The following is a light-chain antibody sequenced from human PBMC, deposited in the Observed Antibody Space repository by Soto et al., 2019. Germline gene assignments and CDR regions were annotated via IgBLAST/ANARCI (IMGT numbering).Light chain of an antibody. CDR2: RNN. J-gene: IGLJ2*01. CDR3: AAWDDSLGVV. V-gene: IGLV1-47*01. CDR1: SSNIGSNY. Sequence: QSVLTQPPSASGTPGQRVTISCSGSSSNIGSNYVYWYQQLPGTAPKLLIYRNNQLPSGVPDRFSGSKSGTSASLAISGLRSEDEADYYCAAWDDSLGVVFGGGTKLTVL.